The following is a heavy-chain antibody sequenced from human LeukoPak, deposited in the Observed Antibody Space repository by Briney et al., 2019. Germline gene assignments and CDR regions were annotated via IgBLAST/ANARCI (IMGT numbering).Heavy chain of an antibody. V-gene: IGHV2-70*11. Sequence: SGPALMKPTQTLTLTCTFSGFSLRTHGMSVTWVRQPPGKALEWLARIDWDDDKYYSASLKTRLTISKDTSKNQVVLTMSNMGPVDTATYFCARCIAATGTLDYWGQGALVTVSS. CDR2: IDWDDDK. CDR1: GFSLRTHGMS. J-gene: IGHJ4*02. CDR3: ARCIAATGTLDY. D-gene: IGHD6-13*01.